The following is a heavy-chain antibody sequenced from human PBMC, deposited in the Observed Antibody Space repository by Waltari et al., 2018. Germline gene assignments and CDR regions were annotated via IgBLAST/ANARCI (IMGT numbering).Heavy chain of an antibody. CDR3: ARDRASLGHPMSREFDY. J-gene: IGHJ4*02. Sequence: QIQLVQSGAEVKKPGASVKVSCTPSGYIFTAYYVNWLRQAPGQGLEWMGKVNPRSGDTTYAQKFQDRVTPISDTSINTAYMELTRLTSDDTAVYYCARDRASLGHPMSREFDYWGRGTLVTVS. V-gene: IGHV1-2*02. D-gene: IGHD3-10*02. CDR2: VNPRSGDT. CDR1: GYIFTAYY.